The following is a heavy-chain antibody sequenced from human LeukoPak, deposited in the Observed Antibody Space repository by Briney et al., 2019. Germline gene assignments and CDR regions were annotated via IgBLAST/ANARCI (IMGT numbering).Heavy chain of an antibody. V-gene: IGHV4-59*01. Sequence: SETLSLTCSVSGDSISRYYWNWIRQPPGKGLEWIGNIYNTGNTDYNPSLKSRVTISVDTSKKQISLKLSSVTAADTAVYYCARDKGPFWYFDLWGRGTLVTVSS. CDR1: GDSISRYY. CDR3: ARDKGPFWYFDL. CDR2: IYNTGNT. J-gene: IGHJ2*01.